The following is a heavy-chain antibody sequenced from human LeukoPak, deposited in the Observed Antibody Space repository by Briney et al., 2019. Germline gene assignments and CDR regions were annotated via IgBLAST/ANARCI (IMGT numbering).Heavy chain of an antibody. J-gene: IGHJ4*02. CDR3: ETSIAARPDDY. CDR1: GFTFNSYA. V-gene: IGHV3-23*01. D-gene: IGHD6-6*01. CDR2: ISGSGGST. Sequence: GGSLRLSCAASGFTFNSYAMSWVRQAPGKGLEWVSAISGSGGSTYYADSVKGRFTISRDNSKNTLYLQMNSLRAEDTAVYYCETSIAARPDDYWGQGTLVTVSS.